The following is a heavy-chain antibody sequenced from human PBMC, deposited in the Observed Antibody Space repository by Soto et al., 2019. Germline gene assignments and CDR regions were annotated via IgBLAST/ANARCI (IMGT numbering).Heavy chain of an antibody. CDR2: IWYDGSIK. Sequence: QEQLVESGGGVVQPGQSLRLSCAASGFTFNTYGMHWVRQIPGKGLQWVAIIWYDGSIKYYADSVKGRFTIPRDNPSNTLYLQMNSRRDEDTAVYYCARIDCTGNNCNPYYHFGMDVWGQGHTVTVS. V-gene: IGHV3-33*01. CDR1: GFTFNTYG. D-gene: IGHD2-8*02. CDR3: ARIDCTGNNCNPYYHFGMDV. J-gene: IGHJ6*02.